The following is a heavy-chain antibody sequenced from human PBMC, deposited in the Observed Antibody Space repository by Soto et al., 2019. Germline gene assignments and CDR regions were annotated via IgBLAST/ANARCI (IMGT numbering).Heavy chain of an antibody. V-gene: IGHV3-7*04. CDR1: GFTFSSYW. J-gene: IGHJ3*02. CDR3: ARGDYYDVSGPFSDAFDI. CDR2: IKEDGSQK. Sequence: QPGGSLRLSCAASGFTFSSYWMSWVRQAPGKGLEWVANIKEDGSQKWYVDSVKGRFTISRDNAKNSLYLQMSSLRVEDTAVYYCARGDYYDVSGPFSDAFDIWGQGTMVTVSS. D-gene: IGHD3-22*01.